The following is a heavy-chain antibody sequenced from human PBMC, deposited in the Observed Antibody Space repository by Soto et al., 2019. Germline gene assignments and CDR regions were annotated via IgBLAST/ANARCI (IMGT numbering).Heavy chain of an antibody. Sequence: PSETLSLTCTVFSGSIGTYYWTWVRQPPGKGLEWVGYVYYSGSSNYNPSLKSRVSMSIDTSKNQFSLELKSVTAADTAIYYCVRDYLLTGFDTWGQGTLVTVSS. J-gene: IGHJ5*02. CDR2: VYYSGSS. V-gene: IGHV4-59*01. D-gene: IGHD3-9*01. CDR1: SGSIGTYY. CDR3: VRDYLLTGFDT.